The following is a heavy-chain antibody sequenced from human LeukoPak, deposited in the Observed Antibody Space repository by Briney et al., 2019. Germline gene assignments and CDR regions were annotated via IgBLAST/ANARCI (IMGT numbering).Heavy chain of an antibody. J-gene: IGHJ3*02. Sequence: SVTVSCKASGGTFSSYAISWVRQAPGQGLEWMGGIIPIFGTANYAQKFQGRVTITADESTSTAYMELSSLRSEDTAVYYCAHGEDYVWGSYRSDDAFDIWGQGTMVTVSS. CDR2: IIPIFGTA. D-gene: IGHD3-16*02. CDR3: AHGEDYVWGSYRSDDAFDI. V-gene: IGHV1-69*13. CDR1: GGTFSSYA.